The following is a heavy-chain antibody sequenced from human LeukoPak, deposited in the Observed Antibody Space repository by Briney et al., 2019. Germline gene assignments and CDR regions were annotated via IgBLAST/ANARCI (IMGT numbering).Heavy chain of an antibody. CDR1: GYSISSGYY. V-gene: IGHV4-38-2*02. D-gene: IGHD3-10*01. CDR2: IKYSGST. CDR3: ARLFFAFGESYFYSYHMDV. J-gene: IGHJ6*03. Sequence: SETLSLTCTVSGYSISSGYYWGWIRQSPGKGLEWLGEIKYSGSTTYNPSLRRRVTMSVDSSKNQFSLRLSSVTAADTAVYYCARLFFAFGESYFYSYHMDVWGKGTTVIISS.